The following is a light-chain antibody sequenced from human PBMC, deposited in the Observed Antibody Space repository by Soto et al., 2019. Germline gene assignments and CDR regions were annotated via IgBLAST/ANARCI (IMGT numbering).Light chain of an antibody. CDR2: DAS. CDR1: QSVRSER. J-gene: IGKJ1*01. CDR3: QQYGSSPQT. V-gene: IGKV3-20*01. Sequence: EIVLTQSPDTLSLSPGERATLSCRASQSVRSERLAWYQQKRGQAPTLLIFDASSRASGTPERFSGSGSGTDFSLTISRLEPEDFAVYFCQQYGSSPQTFGQGTKVDIK.